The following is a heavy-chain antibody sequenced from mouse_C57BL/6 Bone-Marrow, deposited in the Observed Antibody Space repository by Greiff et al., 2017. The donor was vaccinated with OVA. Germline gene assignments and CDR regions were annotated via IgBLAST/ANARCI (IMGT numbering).Heavy chain of an antibody. Sequence: DVKLVESGGGLVQPGGSLSLSCAASGFTFTDYYMSWVRQPPGKALEWLGFIRNKANGYTTEYSASVKGRFTISRDNSQSILYLQMNALRAEDSATYYCARSRLGPGDYWGQGTTLTVSS. CDR1: GFTFTDYY. J-gene: IGHJ2*01. CDR3: ARSRLGPGDY. V-gene: IGHV7-3*01. CDR2: IRNKANGYTT. D-gene: IGHD4-1*01.